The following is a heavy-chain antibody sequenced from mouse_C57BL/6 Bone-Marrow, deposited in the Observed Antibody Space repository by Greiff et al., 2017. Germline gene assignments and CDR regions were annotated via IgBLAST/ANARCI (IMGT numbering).Heavy chain of an antibody. D-gene: IGHD1-1*01. Sequence: DVKLQESGGGLVQPKGSLKLSCAASGFTFNTYAMHWVRQAPGKGLEWVARLRSKSSNYATYYADSVKDRFTISRDDSQSMLYLQMNNLKTEDTAMYYCVRDEGANYYGSSYVYAMDYWGQGTSVTVSS. CDR2: LRSKSSNYAT. CDR3: VRDEGANYYGSSYVYAMDY. CDR1: GFTFNTYA. V-gene: IGHV10-3*01. J-gene: IGHJ4*01.